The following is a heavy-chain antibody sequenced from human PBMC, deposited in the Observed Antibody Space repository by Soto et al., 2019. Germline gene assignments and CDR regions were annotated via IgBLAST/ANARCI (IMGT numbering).Heavy chain of an antibody. Sequence: SETLSLTCAVYGGSFSGYYWSWIRQPPGKGLEWIGEINHSGSTNYNPSLKSRVTISVDTSKNQFSLKLSSVAAADTAVYYCERASYSGSYCGREVWGQGNTLTVS. D-gene: IGHD1-26*01. V-gene: IGHV4-34*01. CDR2: INHSGST. CDR3: ERASYSGSYCGREV. CDR1: GGSFSGYY. J-gene: IGHJ6*01.